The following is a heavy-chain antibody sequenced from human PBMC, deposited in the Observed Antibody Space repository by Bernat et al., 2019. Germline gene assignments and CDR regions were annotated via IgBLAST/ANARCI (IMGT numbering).Heavy chain of an antibody. CDR1: GVTFSSHA. CDR3: ARAPNSNWYNDAFDI. J-gene: IGHJ3*02. CDR2: ILSDGSKK. V-gene: IGHV3-30-3*01. Sequence: QVQLVESGGGVVQPGRSLRLSCSASGVTFSSHAMHWVRQAPGKGLEWVAVILSDGSKKYYADSVKGRFTISRDNSKNTLSLQMNSLRTEDMASYYCARAPNSNWYNDAFDIWGQGTMVIVSS. D-gene: IGHD1-1*01.